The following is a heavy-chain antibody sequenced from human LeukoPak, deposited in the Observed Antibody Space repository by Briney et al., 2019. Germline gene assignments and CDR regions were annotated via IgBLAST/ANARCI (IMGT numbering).Heavy chain of an antibody. D-gene: IGHD3-16*01. CDR2: IYPGDSDT. CDR1: GYSFTNYW. V-gene: IGHV5-51*01. CDR3: ARRAELGMRYFDS. J-gene: IGHJ4*02. Sequence: GESLKISCKCSGYSFTNYWIGWVRRMPGKGLEWMGIIYPGDSDTRYSPSFQGQVTISADKSTNTAYLQWTSLKASDTAIYFCARRAELGMRYFDSWGQGALVTVSS.